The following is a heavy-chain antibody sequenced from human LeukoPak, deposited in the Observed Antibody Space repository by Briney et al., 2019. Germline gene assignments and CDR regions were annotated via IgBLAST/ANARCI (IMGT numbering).Heavy chain of an antibody. Sequence: ASVKVSCKASGYTFTGYYMHWVRQAPGQGLEWMGRINPNSGVTNYAQKFQGRVTMTRDTSISTAYMELSRLRSDDTAVYYCARNDYGSGIYYWGQGTLVTVSS. J-gene: IGHJ4*02. CDR3: ARNDYGSGIYY. CDR2: INPNSGVT. CDR1: GYTFTGYY. V-gene: IGHV1-2*06. D-gene: IGHD3-10*01.